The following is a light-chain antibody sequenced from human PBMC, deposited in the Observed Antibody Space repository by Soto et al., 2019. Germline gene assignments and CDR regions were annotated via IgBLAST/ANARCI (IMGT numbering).Light chain of an antibody. J-gene: IGKJ4*01. V-gene: IGKV3-11*01. CDR1: QSVSSY. CDR3: QQRSNWPLT. Sequence: EIVLTQSPATLSLSPGERATLSCRASQSVSSYLAWYQQKPGQAPRLLIYDASNRATGIPARFSGSGSGTDFTLTISSAEPEDFAVYYCQQRSNWPLTFGGGTKVEIK. CDR2: DAS.